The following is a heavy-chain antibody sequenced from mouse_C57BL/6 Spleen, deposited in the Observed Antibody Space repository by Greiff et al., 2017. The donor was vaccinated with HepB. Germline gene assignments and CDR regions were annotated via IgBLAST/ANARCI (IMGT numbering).Heavy chain of an antibody. V-gene: IGHV1-69*01. Sequence: QVQLQQPGAELVMPGASVKLSCKASGYTFTSYWMHWVKQRPGQGLEWIGEIDPSDSYTNYNQKFKGKSTLTVDKSSSTAYMQLSSLTSEDSAVYYCARRDYGGSWFAYWGQGTLVTVSA. D-gene: IGHD1-1*01. CDR2: IDPSDSYT. J-gene: IGHJ3*01. CDR1: GYTFTSYW. CDR3: ARRDYGGSWFAY.